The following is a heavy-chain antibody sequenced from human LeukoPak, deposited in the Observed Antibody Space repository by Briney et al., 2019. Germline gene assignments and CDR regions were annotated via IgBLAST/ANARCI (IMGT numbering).Heavy chain of an antibody. D-gene: IGHD3-10*01. J-gene: IGHJ5*02. CDR2: INPNSGGT. CDR3: ARDRRGVPRNWFDP. CDR1: GYTFTGYY. V-gene: IGHV1-2*06. Sequence: ASVKVSCKASGYTFTGYYMHWVRQAPGQGLEWMGRINPNSGGTNYAQKFQGRVTMTRDTSISTAYMELSRLRSDDTAVYYCARDRRGVPRNWFDPWGQGTLVTVSS.